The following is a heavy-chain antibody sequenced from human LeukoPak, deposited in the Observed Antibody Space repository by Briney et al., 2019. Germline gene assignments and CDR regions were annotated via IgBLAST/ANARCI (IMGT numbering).Heavy chain of an antibody. Sequence: PGGSLRLSCAASGFTFSSYWMHWVRQAPGKGLAWVSRINSDGSSTSYADSVKGRFTISRDNAKNTLYLQMNSLRAEDTAVYYCARDQEPVWGGIVDYWGQGTLVTVSS. J-gene: IGHJ4*02. CDR1: GFTFSSYW. V-gene: IGHV3-74*01. D-gene: IGHD3-16*01. CDR2: INSDGSST. CDR3: ARDQEPVWGGIVDY.